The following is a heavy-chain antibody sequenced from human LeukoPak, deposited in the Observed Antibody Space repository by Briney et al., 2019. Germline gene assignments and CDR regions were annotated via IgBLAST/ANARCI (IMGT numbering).Heavy chain of an antibody. V-gene: IGHV3-48*01. D-gene: IGHD6-25*01. CDR1: GFTFSNYT. J-gene: IGHJ6*03. CDR2: IGTSSTTI. CDR3: ARFAAGGSYYYYMDV. Sequence: GGSLRLSCAASGFTFSNYTMNWVRQPPGKGLEWVSNIGTSSTTIYYADSVKGRFTISRDNAKNSLYLQMNSLRADDTAVYYCARFAAGGSYYYYMDVWGKGTTVTVSS.